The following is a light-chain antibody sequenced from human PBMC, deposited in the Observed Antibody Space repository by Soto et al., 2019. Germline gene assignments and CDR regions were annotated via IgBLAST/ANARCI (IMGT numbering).Light chain of an antibody. V-gene: IGLV4-69*01. J-gene: IGLJ7*01. Sequence: QLVLNQSPSDSASLGASVKLTCTLSSGHSTYSIAWHQQQPEKGPRYLLKLNSDGSFTKGDGIPDRFSGSSSGAERYLTISSLQSEDEADYYCQTWGTGIAVFGGGTQLTVL. CDR2: LNSDGSF. CDR1: SGHSTYS. CDR3: QTWGTGIAV.